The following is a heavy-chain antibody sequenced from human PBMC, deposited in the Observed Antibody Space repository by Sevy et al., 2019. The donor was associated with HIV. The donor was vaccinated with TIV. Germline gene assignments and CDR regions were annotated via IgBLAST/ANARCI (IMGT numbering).Heavy chain of an antibody. CDR1: GGPFNTYA. CDR2: IIPLFGTT. J-gene: IGHJ6*02. V-gene: IGHV1-69*13. D-gene: IGHD1-1*01. CDR3: ASEVGGSVRLERLTSYYGVDV. Sequence: ASLKVSFKASGGPFNTYAITWIRQAPGQGLEWMGGIIPLFGTTNYAQKFQGRVTITADESRTTAYLEVSSLRSEDTAVYYCASEVGGSVRLERLTSYYGVDVWGQGTTVTVSS.